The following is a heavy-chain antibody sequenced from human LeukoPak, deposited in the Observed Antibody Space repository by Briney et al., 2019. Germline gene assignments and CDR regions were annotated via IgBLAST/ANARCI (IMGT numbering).Heavy chain of an antibody. CDR1: GYTFTGYY. CDR3: ARGLDSSSCPDW. J-gene: IGHJ4*02. V-gene: IGHV1-2*02. D-gene: IGHD6-13*01. Sequence: VSVKVSCKASGYTFTGYYMHWVRQAPGQGLEWMGWINPNSGGTNYAQKFQGRVTMTRDTSISTAYMELSRLRSDDTAVYYCARGLDSSSCPDWWGQGTLVTVSS. CDR2: INPNSGGT.